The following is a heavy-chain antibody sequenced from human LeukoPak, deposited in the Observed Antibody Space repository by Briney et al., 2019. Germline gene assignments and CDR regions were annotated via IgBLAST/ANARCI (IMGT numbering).Heavy chain of an antibody. CDR2: ISISGGST. J-gene: IGHJ4*02. Sequence: GGSLRLSCAASGFTFSSYGMSWVRQAPGKGLEWAAAISISGGSTNYADSVKGRFTISRDNSKNTLYLQMNSLRGEDTAVYYCARDMGYCSSSNCYTYYLDYWGQGTLVTVSS. CDR1: GFTFSSYG. V-gene: IGHV3-23*01. CDR3: ARDMGYCSSSNCYTYYLDY. D-gene: IGHD2-2*01.